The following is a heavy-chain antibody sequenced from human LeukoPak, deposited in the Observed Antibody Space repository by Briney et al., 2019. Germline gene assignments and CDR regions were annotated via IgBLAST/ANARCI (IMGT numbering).Heavy chain of an antibody. V-gene: IGHV4-39*01. CDR1: GGSISSRSYY. D-gene: IGHD3-22*01. CDR2: FYYSGST. CDR3: ARQRYYYDSSGYYFDY. Sequence: PSETLSLTCTVSGGSISSRSYYWVWIRQPPGKGLEWIGSFYYSGSTYYNPSLKSRVTISADTSKNQFSLKLNSVTAADTAVYYCARQRYYYDSSGYYFDYWGQGTLVTVSS. J-gene: IGHJ4*02.